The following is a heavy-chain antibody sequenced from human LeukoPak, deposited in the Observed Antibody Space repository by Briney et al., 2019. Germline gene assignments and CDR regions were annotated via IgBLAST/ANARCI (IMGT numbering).Heavy chain of an antibody. Sequence: SETLSLTCAVSGGSISSGGYSWSWIRQPPGRGLEWFGYIYNSGSTYYNPSLKSRVTTSVDRFKNQVSLKLSSVTAADTAVYYCARARDWFDPWGEGTLFTVSS. CDR2: IYNSGST. V-gene: IGHV4-30-2*01. CDR1: GGSISSGGYS. J-gene: IGHJ5*02. CDR3: ARARDWFDP.